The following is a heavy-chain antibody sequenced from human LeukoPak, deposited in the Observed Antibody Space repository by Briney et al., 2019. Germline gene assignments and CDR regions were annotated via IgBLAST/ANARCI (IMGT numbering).Heavy chain of an antibody. CDR1: GFTFDDYA. Sequence: GGSLRLSCAASGFTFDDYAMHWVRQSPGKGLEWVSGISWNSGSIGYADSVKGLFTISRDNAKNSLYLQMNSLRAEDTALYYCAKSFGYSSSWYYFDYWGQGTLVTVSS. D-gene: IGHD6-13*01. CDR3: AKSFGYSSSWYYFDY. J-gene: IGHJ4*02. CDR2: ISWNSGSI. V-gene: IGHV3-9*01.